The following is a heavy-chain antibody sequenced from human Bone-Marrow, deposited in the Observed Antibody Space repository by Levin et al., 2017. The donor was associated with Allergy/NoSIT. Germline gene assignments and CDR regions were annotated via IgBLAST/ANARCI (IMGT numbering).Heavy chain of an antibody. CDR2: IYPGDSDA. J-gene: IGHJ5*02. CDR3: ARRRGNWNYGNWFDP. D-gene: IGHD1-7*01. V-gene: IGHV5-51*01. Sequence: ASVKVSCKGSGYRFSTYWIGWVRQMPGKGLEWMGIIYPGDSDARYSPSFQGQVTISADKSISTAYLQWSSLKASDTAMYYCARRRGNWNYGNWFDPWGQGTLVTVSS. CDR1: GYRFSTYW.